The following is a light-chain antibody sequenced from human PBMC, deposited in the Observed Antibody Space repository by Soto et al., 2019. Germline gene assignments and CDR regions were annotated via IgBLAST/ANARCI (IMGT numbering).Light chain of an antibody. J-gene: IGKJ1*01. Sequence: DIQMTQSPSTLSASVGDRVTITCRASQSISSWLAWYQQKPGKAPKLLIYKASSLESGVPSRFSGSGSGTDFTLTISSLQPDDLATYYCQQYNSYPWTFGQGTKVEIK. V-gene: IGKV1-5*03. CDR1: QSISSW. CDR2: KAS. CDR3: QQYNSYPWT.